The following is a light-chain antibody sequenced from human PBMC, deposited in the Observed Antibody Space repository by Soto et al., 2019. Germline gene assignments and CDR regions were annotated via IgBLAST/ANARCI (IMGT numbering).Light chain of an antibody. CDR3: QQYDGNPT. Sequence: DIQMTQSPSILSASVGDRVTITCRASQNIRYYLAWYQHKPGKAPKLRISLASTLETGVQSRFSGSRSGTDFTLSISRLQPEDFATYYCQQYDGNPTFGPGTKVDIK. CDR1: QNIRYY. J-gene: IGKJ3*01. CDR2: LAS. V-gene: IGKV1-5*01.